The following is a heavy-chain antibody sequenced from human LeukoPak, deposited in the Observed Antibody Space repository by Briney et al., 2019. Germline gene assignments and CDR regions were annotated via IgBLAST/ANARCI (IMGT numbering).Heavy chain of an antibody. D-gene: IGHD6-19*01. CDR1: GFTFSSYS. V-gene: IGHV3-48*02. J-gene: IGHJ4*02. Sequence: GRSLRLSCAASGFTFSSYSMSWVRQAPGKGLEWVSYISSSSSTIYYADSVKGRFTISRDNAKNSLYLQMNSLRDEDTAVYYCARDRARYSSGWWDYWGQGTLVTVSS. CDR3: ARDRARYSSGWWDY. CDR2: ISSSSSTI.